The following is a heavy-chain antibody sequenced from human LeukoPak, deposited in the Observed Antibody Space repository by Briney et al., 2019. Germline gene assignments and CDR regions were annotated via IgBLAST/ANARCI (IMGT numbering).Heavy chain of an antibody. D-gene: IGHD3-9*01. CDR1: GFTFSSYW. V-gene: IGHV3-74*01. CDR3: ARDRGYDILTGSFGY. Sequence: GGSLRLSCAASGFTFSSYWMNWVRQAPGKGLVWVSRINSDGSSTSYADSVKGRFTISRDNAKNTLYLQMNSLRAEDTAVYYCARDRGYDILTGSFGYWGQGTLVTVSS. CDR2: INSDGSST. J-gene: IGHJ4*02.